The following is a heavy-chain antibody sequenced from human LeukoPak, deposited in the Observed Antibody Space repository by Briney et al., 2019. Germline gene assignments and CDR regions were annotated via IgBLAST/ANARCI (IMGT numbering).Heavy chain of an antibody. CDR3: AKYRGSGWYFDY. Sequence: PGGSLRLSCAAPGFTFSSYAMSWVRQAPGKGLEWVSTISSSRDSTYYADSVKGRFTISTDNPKKPLYLQMNSLRAEDTAVYNCAKYRGSGWYFDYWGQGTLVTVSS. V-gene: IGHV3-23*01. D-gene: IGHD6-19*01. J-gene: IGHJ4*02. CDR1: GFTFSSYA. CDR2: ISSSRDST.